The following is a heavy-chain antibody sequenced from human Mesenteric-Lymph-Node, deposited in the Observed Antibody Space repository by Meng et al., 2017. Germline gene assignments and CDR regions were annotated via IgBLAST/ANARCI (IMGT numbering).Heavy chain of an antibody. CDR3: ARTYYYDSSGYSDFDY. CDR2: INHSGST. Sequence: SETLSLTCAVYGGSFSGYYWSWIRQPPGKGLEWIGEINHSGSTNYNPSLKSRVTISVDTSKNQFSLKLSSVTAADTAVYYCARTYYYDSSGYSDFDYWAREPWSPSPQ. J-gene: IGHJ4*02. CDR1: GGSFSGYY. D-gene: IGHD3-22*01. V-gene: IGHV4-34*01.